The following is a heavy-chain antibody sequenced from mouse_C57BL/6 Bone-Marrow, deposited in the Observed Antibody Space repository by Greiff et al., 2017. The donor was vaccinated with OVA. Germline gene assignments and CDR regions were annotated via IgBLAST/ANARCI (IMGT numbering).Heavy chain of an antibody. Sequence: EVQLQQSGPELVKPGASVKISCKASGYSFTGYYMHWVKQSSEKSLEWIGEINPSTGGTSYNQKFKGKATLTVDKSSSTAYMQLKSLTSEDSAVYYCARRGTVVATDFDYWGQGTTLTVSS. CDR1: GYSFTGYY. V-gene: IGHV1-43*01. D-gene: IGHD1-1*01. J-gene: IGHJ2*01. CDR2: INPSTGGT. CDR3: ARRGTVVATDFDY.